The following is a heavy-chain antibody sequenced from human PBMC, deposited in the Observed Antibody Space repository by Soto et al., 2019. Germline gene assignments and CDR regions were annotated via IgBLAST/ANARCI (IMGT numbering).Heavy chain of an antibody. Sequence: GGSLRLSCAASGFTFSSYAMHWVSQAPGKGLEWVAVISYDGSNKYYADSVKGRFTISRDNSKNTLYLQMNSLRAEDTAVYYSASIFQYYYDSSGYPHPFDYWGQGTLVNVSS. CDR3: ASIFQYYYDSSGYPHPFDY. CDR1: GFTFSSYA. D-gene: IGHD3-22*01. V-gene: IGHV3-30-3*01. J-gene: IGHJ4*02. CDR2: ISYDGSNK.